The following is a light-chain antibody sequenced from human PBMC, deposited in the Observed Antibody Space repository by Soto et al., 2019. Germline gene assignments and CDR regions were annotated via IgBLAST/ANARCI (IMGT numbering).Light chain of an antibody. J-gene: IGKJ5*01. CDR2: DAY. V-gene: IGKV3D-15*01. CDR3: KQYGGSPIT. Sequence: EIGMTHSPATLSVSPGERATLTCRASQSIASNLAWYQQKPGQAPRLLIYDAYNRATGIPARFSGSGSGTDFTLTIRSLEPEDFALYYCKQYGGSPITFGLGTRLEIK. CDR1: QSIASN.